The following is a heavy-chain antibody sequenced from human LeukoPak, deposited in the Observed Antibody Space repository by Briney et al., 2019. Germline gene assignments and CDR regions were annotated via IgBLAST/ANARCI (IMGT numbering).Heavy chain of an antibody. J-gene: IGHJ4*02. CDR2: MLDTVTT. V-gene: IGHV4-59*11. D-gene: IGHD5-18*01. CDR3: ATIKRGNIFGYFDF. CDR1: GASMNTHF. Sequence: PSETLSLTCAVSGASMNTHFWSWIRQPPGKGLEWIGYMLDTVTTKDNPSLKSRFTLSADTSKNQFSLRLTSVTAADTAVYYCATIKRGNIFGYFDFWGQGIPVTVSS.